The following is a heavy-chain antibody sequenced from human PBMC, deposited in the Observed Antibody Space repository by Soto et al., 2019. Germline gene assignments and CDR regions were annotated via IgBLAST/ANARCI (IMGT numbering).Heavy chain of an antibody. CDR3: AKEMITFGDFNYYYMDV. J-gene: IGHJ6*03. Sequence: EVQLVESGGGLVQPGRSLRLACAASGFTFDQYTMHWVRQAPGKGLEWVSSITWHSGTIGYADSVKGRFTISRDNAKNSLSLHMNSLRGEDTALYYCAKEMITFGDFNYYYMDVWGNGTTVTVSS. CDR1: GFTFDQYT. D-gene: IGHD3-16*01. CDR2: ITWHSGTI. V-gene: IGHV3-9*01.